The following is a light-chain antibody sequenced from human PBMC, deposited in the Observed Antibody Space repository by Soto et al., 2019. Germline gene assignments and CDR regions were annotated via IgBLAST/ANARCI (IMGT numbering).Light chain of an antibody. J-gene: IGKJ1*01. CDR2: DVS. CDR3: QQYNTFWT. CDR1: QSISSW. V-gene: IGKV1-5*01. Sequence: DIQMTQSPSTLSASVGDRVTITCRASQSISSWLAWYHQKPGKAPKLLIYDVSSLDSGVPSRFSGSGSGTEFTLTISSLQPDDSGTYYCQQYNTFWTFGQGTKVDIK.